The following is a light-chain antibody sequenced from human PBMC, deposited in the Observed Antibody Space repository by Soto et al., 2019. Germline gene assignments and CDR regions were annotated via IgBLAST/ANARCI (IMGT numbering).Light chain of an antibody. CDR1: QDISNS. CDR3: QQYDNSFLYT. CDR2: DAS. J-gene: IGKJ2*01. Sequence: DIQMTQSPSSLSASVGDRVTITCQASQDISNSLNWYQHKPGKAPKLLVYDASYLETGVPPRFSGSGSGTHFTFTISSLQPEDVATYYCQQYDNSFLYTFGQGTKLEIK. V-gene: IGKV1-33*01.